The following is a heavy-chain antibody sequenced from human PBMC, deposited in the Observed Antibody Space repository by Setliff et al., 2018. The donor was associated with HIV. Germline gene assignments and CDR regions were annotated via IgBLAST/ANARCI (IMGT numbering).Heavy chain of an antibody. D-gene: IGHD1-26*01. CDR2: ITTDSSYI. CDR3: TREGSYSGSYSWGIGY. Sequence: GGSLRLSCVASGFTLSTYSMNWVRQAPGKGLEWVSSITTDSSYIFDADSVKGRFTISRDNAQNSLYLQMNNLRVEDTAVYYCTREGSYSGSYSWGIGYWGQGTLVTVSS. J-gene: IGHJ4*02. CDR1: GFTLSTYS. V-gene: IGHV3-21*01.